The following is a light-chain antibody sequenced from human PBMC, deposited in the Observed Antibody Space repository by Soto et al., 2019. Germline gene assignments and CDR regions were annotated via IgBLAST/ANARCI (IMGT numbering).Light chain of an antibody. V-gene: IGKV1-39*01. CDR2: AAS. CDR3: QQSYSMPGT. Sequence: DTQMTQSPSSLSASVGDRVTITCRASQSISSYLNWYQQKPGKAPKLLIYAASNVQSGVPSRISGSGSGTDFTLTISSLQPEDFATYYCQQSYSMPGTFGKGTKVGIK. CDR1: QSISSY. J-gene: IGKJ1*01.